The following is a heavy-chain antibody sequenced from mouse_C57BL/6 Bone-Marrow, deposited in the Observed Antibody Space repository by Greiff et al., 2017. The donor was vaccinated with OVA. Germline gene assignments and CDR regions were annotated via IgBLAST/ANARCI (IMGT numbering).Heavy chain of an antibody. CDR1: GYNIKDDY. CDR3: ATLGWLSSFAY. D-gene: IGHD1-1*02. V-gene: IGHV14-4*01. J-gene: IGHJ3*01. Sequence: VQLQQSGAELVRPGASVKLSCTASGYNIKDDYMNWVKQRPEQGLEWIGWIDPESGDTEYASKFQGKATITADTSSNTAYLQLSSLTSVDSAVYYCATLGWLSSFAYWGQGILVSVSA. CDR2: IDPESGDT.